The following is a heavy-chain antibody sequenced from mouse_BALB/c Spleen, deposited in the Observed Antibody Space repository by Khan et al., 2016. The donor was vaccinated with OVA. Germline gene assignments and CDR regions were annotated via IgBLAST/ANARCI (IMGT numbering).Heavy chain of an antibody. CDR2: INSNGGST. D-gene: IGHD1-1*02. Sequence: DVKLVESGGGLVQPGGSLKLSCAASGFTFSSYGMSWVRQTPDKRLELVATINSNGGSTYYPDSVKGRFPISRDTAKNTLYLQMSSLKSEDTAMYYCASGGGYWYFDVWGAGTTVTVSS. V-gene: IGHV5-6-3*01. CDR1: GFTFSSYG. CDR3: ASGGGYWYFDV. J-gene: IGHJ1*01.